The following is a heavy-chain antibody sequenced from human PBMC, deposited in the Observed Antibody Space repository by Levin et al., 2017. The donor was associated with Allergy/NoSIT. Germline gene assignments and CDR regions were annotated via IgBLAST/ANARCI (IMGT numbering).Heavy chain of an antibody. V-gene: IGHV3-21*01. D-gene: IGHD3-10*01. CDR2: ISSSSSYI. CDR1: GFTFSSYS. CDR3: ARGYGSGNVEFDY. Sequence: GGSLRLSCAASGFTFSSYSMNWVRQAPGKGLEWVSSISSSSSYIYYADSVKGRFTISRDNAKNSLYLQMNSLRAEDTAVYYCARGYGSGNVEFDYWGQGTLVTVSS. J-gene: IGHJ4*02.